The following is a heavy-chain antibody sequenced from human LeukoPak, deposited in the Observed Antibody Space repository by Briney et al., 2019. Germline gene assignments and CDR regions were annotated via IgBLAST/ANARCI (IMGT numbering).Heavy chain of an antibody. J-gene: IGHJ5*02. CDR2: MNPNSGNT. Sequence: ASVKVSCKASGYTFTSYDINWVRQATGQGLEWMGWMNPNSGNTGYAQKFQGRVTMTRNTSISTAYMELSSLRSEDTAVYYCARQVPHIGGAPRGNLFGPWGQGTLVTVSS. CDR1: GYTFTSYD. CDR3: ARQVPHIGGAPRGNLFGP. D-gene: IGHD1-26*01. V-gene: IGHV1-8*01.